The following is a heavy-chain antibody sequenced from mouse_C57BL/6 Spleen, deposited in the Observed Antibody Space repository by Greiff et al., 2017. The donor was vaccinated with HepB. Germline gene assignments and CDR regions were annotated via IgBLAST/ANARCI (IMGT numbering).Heavy chain of an antibody. CDR1: GYTFTDYE. CDR2: IDPETGGT. D-gene: IGHD2-5*01. J-gene: IGHJ1*03. Sequence: QVQLQQSGAELVRPGASVTLSCKASGYTFTDYEMHWVKQTPVHGLEWIGAIDPETGGTAYNQKFKGKAILTADKSSSTAYMELRSLTSEDSAVYYCTRLDYSNGYWYFDVWGTGTTVTVSS. V-gene: IGHV1-15*01. CDR3: TRLDYSNGYWYFDV.